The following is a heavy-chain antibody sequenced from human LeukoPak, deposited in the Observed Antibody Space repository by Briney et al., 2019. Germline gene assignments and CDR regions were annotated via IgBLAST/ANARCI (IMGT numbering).Heavy chain of an antibody. D-gene: IGHD3-3*01. CDR1: GYTFTGYY. J-gene: IGHJ4*02. CDR3: ASITLDFWSGYAY. CDR2: INPNSGGT. Sequence: ASVKVSCKASGYTFTGYYMRWVRQAPGQGLEWMGWINPNSGGTNYAQKFQGRVTMTRDTSISTAYMELSRLRSDDTAVYYCASITLDFWSGYAYWGQGTLVTVSS. V-gene: IGHV1-2*02.